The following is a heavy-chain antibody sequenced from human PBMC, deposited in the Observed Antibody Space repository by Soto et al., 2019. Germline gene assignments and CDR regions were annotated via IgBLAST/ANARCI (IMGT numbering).Heavy chain of an antibody. V-gene: IGHV1-18*04. J-gene: IGHJ4*02. CDR1: GYTFNRHG. CDR3: ARVRIVGAREIDF. CDR2: ISGYNGDI. D-gene: IGHD1-26*01. Sequence: QVHLVQSGGEVKKPGASVKVSCKASGYTFNRHGITWVRQAPGPGLEWMGWISGYNGDINYEQKFQGRVTLSSDTLTSTVYLELKILRFDDTAVYYCARVRIVGAREIDFWGQGTLVPVSS.